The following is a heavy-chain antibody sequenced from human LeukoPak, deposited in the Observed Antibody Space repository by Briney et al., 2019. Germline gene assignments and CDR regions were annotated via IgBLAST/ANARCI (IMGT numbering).Heavy chain of an antibody. D-gene: IGHD1-7*01. CDR2: IYHSGSS. J-gene: IGHJ4*02. V-gene: IGHV4-59*08. CDR1: GGSISSHY. Sequence: SETLSLTCTVSGGSISSHYWSWIRQPPGKGLEWIGYIYHSGSSNYNPSLKSRVTISVDTSKNQFSLKLSSVTAADTAVYYCARPSITGTFSPFDYWGQGTLVTVSS. CDR3: ARPSITGTFSPFDY.